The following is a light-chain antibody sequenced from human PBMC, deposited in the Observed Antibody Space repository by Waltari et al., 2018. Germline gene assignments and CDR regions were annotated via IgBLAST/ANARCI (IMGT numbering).Light chain of an antibody. Sequence: SYDLIQPPSVSVSPGQTATITCSGDDLGNKYVYWYQQKSGQSPILVIYQDSNRPSGIPERVCGSNSENTATLTIRGTQALDEGDFYCQTWDTNTGVFGGGTKLTVL. V-gene: IGLV3-1*01. CDR2: QDS. CDR1: DLGNKY. J-gene: IGLJ2*01. CDR3: QTWDTNTGV.